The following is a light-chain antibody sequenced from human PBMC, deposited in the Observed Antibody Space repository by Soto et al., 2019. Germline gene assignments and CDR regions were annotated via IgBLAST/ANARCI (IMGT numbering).Light chain of an antibody. CDR1: PSVSRN. Sequence: EIVMTQSPAPLSVSPGERATLSCRASPSVSRNVAWYQQKPGQAPRLLTHDASTRATGISVRFSGSGSGTEFTLTISSLQSADFAVYYCQQYNNWLWTFGQGTKVEIK. CDR3: QQYNNWLWT. CDR2: DAS. V-gene: IGKV3-15*01. J-gene: IGKJ1*01.